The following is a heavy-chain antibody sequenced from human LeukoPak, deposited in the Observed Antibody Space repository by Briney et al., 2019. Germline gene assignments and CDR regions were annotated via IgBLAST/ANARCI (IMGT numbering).Heavy chain of an antibody. CDR2: IGGLGGST. D-gene: IGHD3-3*01. J-gene: IGHJ4*02. Sequence: GGSLRLSCEASGFTFSSHAMAWVRQAPGKGLEWVSAIGGLGGSTYYADSVKGRFTISRDNSKNTVYLEMNSLRAEDTALYYCARDPGVVAFHYFDFWGQGIRVTVSS. V-gene: IGHV3-23*01. CDR3: ARDPGVVAFHYFDF. CDR1: GFTFSSHA.